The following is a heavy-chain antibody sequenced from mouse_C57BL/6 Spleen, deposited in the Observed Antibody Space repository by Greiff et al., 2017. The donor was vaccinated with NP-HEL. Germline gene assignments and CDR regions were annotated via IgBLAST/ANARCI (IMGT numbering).Heavy chain of an antibody. V-gene: IGHV1-52*01. D-gene: IGHD2-4*01. CDR1: GYNFTSYW. CDR2: IDPSDSET. CDR3: ATMITTLYYAMDY. Sequence: QVQLQQPGAELVRPGSSVKLSCKASGYNFTSYWMHWVKQRPIQGLEWIGNIDPSDSETHYNQKFKDKATLTVDKSSSTAYMQLSSLTSEDSAVYYCATMITTLYYAMDYWGQGTSVTVSS. J-gene: IGHJ4*01.